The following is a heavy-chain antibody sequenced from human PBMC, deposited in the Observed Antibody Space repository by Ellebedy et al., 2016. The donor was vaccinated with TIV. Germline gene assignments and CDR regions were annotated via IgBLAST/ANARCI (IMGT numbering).Heavy chain of an antibody. V-gene: IGHV3-23*01. D-gene: IGHD6-19*01. CDR3: AKTASKGRGWRTPIDY. Sequence: GESLKISCAASGFTFSTYPMNWVRQAPGKGLEWVSIISANGGTTYYADSVKGRFTISRDNSKNTLFLQMNSLRAEDTAVYYCAKTASKGRGWRTPIDYWGQGTLVTVSS. J-gene: IGHJ4*02. CDR2: ISANGGTT. CDR1: GFTFSTYP.